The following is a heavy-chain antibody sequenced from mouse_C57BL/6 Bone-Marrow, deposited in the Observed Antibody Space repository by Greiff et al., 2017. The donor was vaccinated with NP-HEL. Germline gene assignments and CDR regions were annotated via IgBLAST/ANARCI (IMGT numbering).Heavy chain of an antibody. J-gene: IGHJ2*01. CDR3: TRFFITTVVAKDY. Sequence: QVQLQQSGAELVRPGASVTLSCKASGYTFTDYEMHWVKQTPVHGLEWIGAIDPETGGTAYNQKFKGKAILTADKSSSTAYMELRSLTSEDSAVYYCTRFFITTVVAKDYWGQGTTLTVSS. CDR2: IDPETGGT. D-gene: IGHD1-1*01. V-gene: IGHV1-15*01. CDR1: GYTFTDYE.